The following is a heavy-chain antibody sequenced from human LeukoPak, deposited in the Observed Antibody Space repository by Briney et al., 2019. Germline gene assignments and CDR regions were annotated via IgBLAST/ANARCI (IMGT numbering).Heavy chain of an antibody. CDR2: ISDIGST. Sequence: SETLSLTCTVSGGSISSYYWSWIRQPPGKGLEWIAYISDIGSTNYNPSLKSRVTISVDTSKNQFSLKLSSVTAADTAVYYCAREFWLGTPPQNPSHFDYWGRGTLVTVSS. D-gene: IGHD6-19*01. V-gene: IGHV4-59*12. J-gene: IGHJ4*02. CDR1: GGSISSYY. CDR3: AREFWLGTPPQNPSHFDY.